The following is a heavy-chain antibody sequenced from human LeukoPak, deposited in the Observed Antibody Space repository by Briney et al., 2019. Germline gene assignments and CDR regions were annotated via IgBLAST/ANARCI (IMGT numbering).Heavy chain of an antibody. CDR3: ARLTIVDYYYYGMDV. CDR2: IYYSGST. CDR1: GGSISSYY. J-gene: IGHJ6*02. D-gene: IGHD1-26*01. V-gene: IGHV4-59*08. Sequence: TSETLSLTCTVSGGSISSYYWSWIRQPPGKGLEWIGYIYYSGSTNYNPSLKSRVTISVDTSKNQFSLKLSSVTAADTAVYYCARLTIVDYYYYGMDVWGQGTTVTVSS.